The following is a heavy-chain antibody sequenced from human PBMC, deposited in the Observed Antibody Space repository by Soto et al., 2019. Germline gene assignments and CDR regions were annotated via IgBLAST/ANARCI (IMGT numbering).Heavy chain of an antibody. CDR3: ARELRYFDWLFPIGAFDI. J-gene: IGHJ3*02. Sequence: PSDTRCLTCAVYGVSFSGYYWSWSRQPPGKGLEWIGEINHSGSTNYNPSLKSRVTISVDTSKNQFSLKLSSVTAADTAVYYCARELRYFDWLFPIGAFDIWGQGTMVT. CDR1: GVSFSGYY. D-gene: IGHD3-9*01. CDR2: INHSGST. V-gene: IGHV4-34*01.